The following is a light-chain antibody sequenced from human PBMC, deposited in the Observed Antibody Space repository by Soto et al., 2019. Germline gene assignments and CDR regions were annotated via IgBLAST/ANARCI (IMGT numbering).Light chain of an antibody. Sequence: QSALTQPASVSGSPGQSSTISCTGNSSDVGNFNLASWYQQYPGKVPKLMIYEGNKRPSGVSDRFSGSKSGNTASLTISGLQAEDEADYYCCSYGGTSSSVVFGGGTKVTVL. CDR3: CSYGGTSSSVV. CDR1: SSDVGNFNL. V-gene: IGLV2-23*01. J-gene: IGLJ2*01. CDR2: EGN.